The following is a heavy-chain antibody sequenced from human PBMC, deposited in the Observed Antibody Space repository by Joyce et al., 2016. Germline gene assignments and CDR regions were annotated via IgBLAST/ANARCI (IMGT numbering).Heavy chain of an antibody. CDR3: ASRLTFDYFMDV. V-gene: IGHV1-69*06. J-gene: IGHJ6*03. Sequence: QVQLVQSGAEVKKPGSSVKVSCKASGGTIISYAISWVRQAPGQGLKWLGGISPVFGASTYAQSFQGRVTITADRSTNTAYMELSSLRSEDTAVYYCASRLTFDYFMDVWGKGTTVTVSS. D-gene: IGHD2/OR15-2a*01. CDR2: ISPVFGAS. CDR1: GGTIISYA.